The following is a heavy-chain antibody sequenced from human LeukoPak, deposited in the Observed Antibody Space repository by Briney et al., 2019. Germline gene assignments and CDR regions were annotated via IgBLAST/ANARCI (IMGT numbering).Heavy chain of an antibody. CDR1: GASISSSSYY. CDR3: ARHVLSGYLNYWYFDL. J-gene: IGHJ2*01. D-gene: IGHD3-3*01. CDR2: IYYSGST. Sequence: SETLSLTCTVSGASISSSSYYWGWIRQPPGKGLEWIGSIYYSGSTYYNPSLKSRVTISVDTSKNQFSLKLSSVSAAVTAHYYCARHVLSGYLNYWYFDLWGRGTLVTVSS. V-gene: IGHV4-39*01.